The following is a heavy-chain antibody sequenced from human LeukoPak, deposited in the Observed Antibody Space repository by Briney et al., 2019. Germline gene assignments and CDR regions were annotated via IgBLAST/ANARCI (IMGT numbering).Heavy chain of an antibody. CDR2: IRYDGSIK. CDR1: GFTFSSYG. Sequence: GGSLRLSCAASGFTFSSYGMHWVRQAPGKGLEWVAFIRYDGSIKSYADSVKGRFTISRDDSKNTLYLQMNSLRAEDTAVYYCAKYPSGTYHFDYWGQGTLVTVSS. J-gene: IGHJ4*02. V-gene: IGHV3-30*02. D-gene: IGHD1-26*01. CDR3: AKYPSGTYHFDY.